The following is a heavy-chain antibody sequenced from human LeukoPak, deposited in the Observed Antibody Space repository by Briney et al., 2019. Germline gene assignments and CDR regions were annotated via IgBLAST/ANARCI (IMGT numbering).Heavy chain of an antibody. J-gene: IGHJ4*01. CDR2: INGDGSRI. CDR3: ARDALGGRTKFDS. CDR1: GFTFSSHW. V-gene: IGHV3-74*01. D-gene: IGHD3-16*01. Sequence: GGSLRLSCVASGFTFSSHWMHWVRQVPGKGLMWVSRINGDGSRIHYGDSVKGRFTISRDNAKDTLYLQMTSLRGDDTAIYFCARDALGGRTKFDSWGHGSLVTVSS.